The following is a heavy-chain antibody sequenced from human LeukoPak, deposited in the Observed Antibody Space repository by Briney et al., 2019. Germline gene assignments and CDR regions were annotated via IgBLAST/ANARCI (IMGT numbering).Heavy chain of an antibody. CDR1: GGSFSGYY. J-gene: IGHJ4*01. CDR3: ARYIMADGYNPNFDY. V-gene: IGHV4-34*01. CDR2: INHSGST. Sequence: PSETLSLTCAVYGGSFSGYYWSWIRQPPGKGLEWIGEINHSGSTNYNPSLKSRVTISVDTSKNQFSLKLSSVTAADTAVYYCARYIMADGYNPNFDYWGQEPWSPSPQ. D-gene: IGHD5-24*01.